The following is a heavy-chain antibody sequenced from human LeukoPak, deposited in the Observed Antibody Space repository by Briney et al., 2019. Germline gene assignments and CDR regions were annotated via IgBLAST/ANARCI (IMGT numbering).Heavy chain of an antibody. D-gene: IGHD6-19*01. J-gene: IGHJ4*02. CDR2: ISSSSSYI. CDR3: ARGTPGIAVAGQLTRADY. CDR1: GLTFSSYS. V-gene: IGHV3-21*01. Sequence: GGSLRLSCAASGLTFSSYSMNWVRQAPGKGLEWVSSISSSSSYIYYADSVKGRFTISRDNAKNSLYLQMNSLRAEDTAVYYCARGTPGIAVAGQLTRADYWGQGTLVTVSS.